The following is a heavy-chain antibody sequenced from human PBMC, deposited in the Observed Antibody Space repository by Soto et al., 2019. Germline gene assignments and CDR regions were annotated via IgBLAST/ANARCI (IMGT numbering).Heavy chain of an antibody. Sequence: WVTLSLTCTVSGGSISSYYWSWIRQPPGKGLEWIGYIYYSGSTNYNPSLKSRVTISVDTSKNQFSLKLSSVTAADTAVYYCARDLEWLPVNWGQGTLVTVS. CDR3: ARDLEWLPVN. V-gene: IGHV4-59*01. J-gene: IGHJ4*02. D-gene: IGHD3-3*01. CDR2: IYYSGST. CDR1: GGSISSYY.